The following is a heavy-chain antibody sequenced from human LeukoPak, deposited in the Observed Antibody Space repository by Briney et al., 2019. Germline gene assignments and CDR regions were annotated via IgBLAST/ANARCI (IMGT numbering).Heavy chain of an antibody. CDR3: ARDVDYGDYTNDY. J-gene: IGHJ4*02. V-gene: IGHV3-21*01. D-gene: IGHD4-17*01. CDR2: ISSSSSYI. Sequence: EGSLRLSCAASGFTFSSYSMNWVRQAPGKGLEWVSSISSSSSYIYYADSVKGRFTISRDNAKNSLYLQMNSLRAEDTAVYYCARDVDYGDYTNDYWGQGTLVTVSS. CDR1: GFTFSSYS.